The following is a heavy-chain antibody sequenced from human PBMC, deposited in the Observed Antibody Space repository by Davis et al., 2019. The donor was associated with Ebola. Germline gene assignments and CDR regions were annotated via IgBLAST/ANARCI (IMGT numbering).Heavy chain of an antibody. CDR3: ARERATVAGSKYYFDY. J-gene: IGHJ4*02. D-gene: IGHD6-19*01. V-gene: IGHV3-7*01. Sequence: PGGSLRLSCAASGFTFRSYWMSWVRQAPGKGLEWVANIKQDGSEKYYVDSVKGRFTISRDNAENSLYLQMNSLGAEDTAVYYCARERATVAGSKYYFDYWGQGTLVTVSS. CDR2: IKQDGSEK. CDR1: GFTFRSYW.